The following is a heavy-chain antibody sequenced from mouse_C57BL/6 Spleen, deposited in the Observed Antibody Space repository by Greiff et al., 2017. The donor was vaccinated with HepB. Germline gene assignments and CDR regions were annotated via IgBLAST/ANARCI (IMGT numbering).Heavy chain of an antibody. Sequence: VQLQQSGAELVKPGASVKISCKASGYAFSSYWMNWVKQRPGKGLEWIGQIYPGDGDTNYNGKFKGKATLTADKSSSTAYMQLSSLPSEDSAVYFFARASVDYLYYFDYWGQGTTLTVSS. V-gene: IGHV1-80*01. CDR1: GYAFSSYW. CDR3: ARASVDYLYYFDY. D-gene: IGHD2-4*01. J-gene: IGHJ2*01. CDR2: IYPGDGDT.